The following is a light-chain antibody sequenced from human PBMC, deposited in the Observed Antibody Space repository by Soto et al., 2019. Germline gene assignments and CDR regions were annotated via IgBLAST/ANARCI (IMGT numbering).Light chain of an antibody. CDR2: EAS. J-gene: IGKJ2*01. CDR3: QQYFTYPYT. CDR1: QTIRTW. V-gene: IGKV1-5*03. Sequence: DIQMTQSPSTLSAAVGDRVTITCQASQTIRTWLAWYQQRPGEAPNLLLYEASKLQAGVPARFGGSGSGTEFTLTITSLQPGDFATYYCQQYFTYPYTFGQGTKLEI.